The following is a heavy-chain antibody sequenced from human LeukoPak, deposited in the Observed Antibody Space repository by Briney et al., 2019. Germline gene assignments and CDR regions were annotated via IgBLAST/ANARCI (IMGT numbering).Heavy chain of an antibody. CDR3: ARDGTLLGSDSNYYYGMDV. CDR2: ISYDGKYQ. Sequence: GGSLRLSCAASGFTFRDYAMHWVRQAPGKGLEWVALISYDGKYQFYADSVKGRFTISRDDSKNTLYVQMNSLGAEDTATYYCARDGTLLGSDSNYYYGMDVWGQGTTVTVSS. CDR1: GFTFRDYA. J-gene: IGHJ6*02. V-gene: IGHV3-30*04. D-gene: IGHD2-21*02.